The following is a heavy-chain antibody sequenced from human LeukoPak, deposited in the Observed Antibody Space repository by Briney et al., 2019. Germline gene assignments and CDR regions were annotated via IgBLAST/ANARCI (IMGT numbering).Heavy chain of an antibody. CDR1: GFTFEDYA. Sequence: GRSLRLSCAASGFTFEDYAMHWVRQAPGKGLEGVSAIGGSAASTYYADSVKGQFTISRDNSKNTLYLQMNSLRAEDTAVYYCAKHEGFSSSPIVHWGQGTLVTVSS. D-gene: IGHD6-6*01. CDR3: AKHEGFSSSPIVH. CDR2: IGGSAAST. V-gene: IGHV3-23*01. J-gene: IGHJ5*02.